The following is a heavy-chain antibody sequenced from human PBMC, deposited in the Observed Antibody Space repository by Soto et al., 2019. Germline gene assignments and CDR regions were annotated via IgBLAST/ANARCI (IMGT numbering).Heavy chain of an antibody. V-gene: IGHV1-3*01. D-gene: IGHD2-2*01. J-gene: IGHJ6*02. CDR1: GYSFTSYA. Sequence: GASVKVSCKASGYSFTSYAIYWVRQAPGQRLEWMGWINAGNSNTKYSQKLQGRVTFTGDTSASTAHMELSSLRSEDTAVYFCARGVENIVVVLDVFGYYGMDVWGQGTTVTVSS. CDR2: INAGNSNT. CDR3: ARGVENIVVVLDVFGYYGMDV.